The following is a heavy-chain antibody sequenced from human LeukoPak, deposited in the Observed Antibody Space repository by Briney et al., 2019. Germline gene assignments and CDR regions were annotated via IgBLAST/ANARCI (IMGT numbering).Heavy chain of an antibody. J-gene: IGHJ4*02. V-gene: IGHV3-43D*03. CDR2: ISWDGGDT. Sequence: PGGSLRLSCAASGFTFDDYAMHWVRQAPGKGLEWVSLISWDGGDTYYADSVKGRFTISRDNSRNSLYLQMNSLRPEDTAFYYCAEGIPRYFRPRDSEFVYWGQGTLVTVSS. D-gene: IGHD2/OR15-2a*01. CDR3: AEGIPRYFRPRDSEFVY. CDR1: GFTFDDYA.